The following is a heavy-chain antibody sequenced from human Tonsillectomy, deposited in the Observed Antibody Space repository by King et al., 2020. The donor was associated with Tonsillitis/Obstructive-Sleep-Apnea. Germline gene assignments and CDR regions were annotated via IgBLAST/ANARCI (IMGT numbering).Heavy chain of an antibody. Sequence: VQLVESGGGVVQPGRSLRLSCAASGFTFSSYAMHWVRQAPGKGLEWVAVISYDGSNKYYADSVKGRFTISRDNSKNTLYLQMNSLRAEDTAVYYCARGAVLRFLEWSRGFDYWGQGTLVTVSS. V-gene: IGHV3-30*04. J-gene: IGHJ4*02. D-gene: IGHD3-3*01. CDR3: ARGAVLRFLEWSRGFDY. CDR1: GFTFSSYA. CDR2: ISYDGSNK.